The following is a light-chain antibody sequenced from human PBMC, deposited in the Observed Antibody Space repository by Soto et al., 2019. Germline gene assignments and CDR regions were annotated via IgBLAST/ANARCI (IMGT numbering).Light chain of an antibody. CDR1: QSVSSNY. CDR3: QQYGSSPQT. V-gene: IGKV3-20*01. CDR2: GAS. J-gene: IGKJ1*01. Sequence: EIVLTQSPGTLSLSPGERATLSCRASQSVSSNYLAWYQQKPGQAPRLLIHGASSRATGIPDRISGSGSGTDFTLTISRLEPEDFAVYYCQQYGSSPQTFGQGTKVDIK.